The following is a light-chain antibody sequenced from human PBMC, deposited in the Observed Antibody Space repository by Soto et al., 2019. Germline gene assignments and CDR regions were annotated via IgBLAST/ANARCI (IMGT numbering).Light chain of an antibody. CDR1: QNIGTN. CDR2: GAS. J-gene: IGKJ4*01. V-gene: IGKV3-15*01. Sequence: EIVMTQSPATLSVSPGERATLSCSASQNIGTNLAWYQHKPGQAPRLLIYGASTGATGIPARFSGSGSGTDFALTISSLQSEDFAFYFCQQYHNWVTFGGGTKVEI. CDR3: QQYHNWVT.